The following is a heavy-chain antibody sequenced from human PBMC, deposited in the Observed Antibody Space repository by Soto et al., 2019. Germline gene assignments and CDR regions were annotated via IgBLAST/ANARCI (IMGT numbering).Heavy chain of an antibody. D-gene: IGHD3-3*01. V-gene: IGHV3-13*04. J-gene: IGHJ4*02. CDR2: IGTAGDT. CDR1: GFTFSSYD. CDR3: AKGRYDFWSPYYFDS. Sequence: EVQLVESGGGLVQPGGSLRLSCSASGFTFSSYDMHWVRQGPGKGLEWVSAIGTAGDTNYAGSVKGRFTISRENARNSLYLQMDSLRDEDTALYYCAKGRYDFWSPYYFDSWGQGTLVTVSS.